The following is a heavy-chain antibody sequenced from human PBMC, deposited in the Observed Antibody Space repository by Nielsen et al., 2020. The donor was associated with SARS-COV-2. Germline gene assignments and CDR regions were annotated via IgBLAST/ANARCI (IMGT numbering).Heavy chain of an antibody. CDR3: ARHGYCSNNTCSIDV. J-gene: IGHJ6*03. D-gene: IGHD2-2*03. CDR2: IYPGDSDT. CDR1: GYRFTSYW. V-gene: IGHV5-51*01. Sequence: GESLKISCEASGYRFTSYWIAWVRQMPGKGLEWVGIIYPGDSDTRYSPSFQDQVTISADKSVSTAYLQWASLTASDTSIYYCARHGYCSNNTCSIDVRGKGTTVTVS.